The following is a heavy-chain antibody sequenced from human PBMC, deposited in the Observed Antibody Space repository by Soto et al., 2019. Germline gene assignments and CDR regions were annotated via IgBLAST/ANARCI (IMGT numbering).Heavy chain of an antibody. CDR3: ARDHAARHQYSRYYSVLDV. V-gene: IGHV3-11*01. CDR1: GFTFSDYY. J-gene: IGHJ6*02. Sequence: QVQLVESGGGLVKPGGSLRLSCAGSGFTFSDYYMSWIRQAPGKGLEWMSYISGSSSTIYYADSVKGRFTISRDNTKNSLYLQMNSLRAEDTAVYYCARDHAARHQYSRYYSVLDVWGQGTTVTVSS. D-gene: IGHD6-6*01. CDR2: ISGSSSTI.